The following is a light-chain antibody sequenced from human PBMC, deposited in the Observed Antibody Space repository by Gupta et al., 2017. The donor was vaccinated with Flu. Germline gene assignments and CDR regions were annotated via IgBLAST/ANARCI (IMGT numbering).Light chain of an antibody. V-gene: IGLV3-21*03. J-gene: IGLJ2*01. CDR3: QVWDTRSDHPVV. Sequence: SYVMTQPPSVSVAPGKTARITCGGVNIGSNSVHWYQQKPGQAPVLVVYDVTDRPSGIPERFSGSNSGNTATLTISRVEAGDEADYYCQVWDTRSDHPVVFGGGTKLTVL. CDR1: NIGSNS. CDR2: DVT.